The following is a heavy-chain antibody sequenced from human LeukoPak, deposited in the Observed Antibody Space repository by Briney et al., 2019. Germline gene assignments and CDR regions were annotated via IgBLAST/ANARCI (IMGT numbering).Heavy chain of an antibody. Sequence: GGSLRLSCAASGFTFSSYKMNWVRQAPGKGLEWVSYIGRSGSSTNYADSVKGRFTISRDNAKNSLYLQMNSLRAEDTAVYYCARDLGHCSSTGCYGGIFDYWGQGTLVTVSS. CDR3: ARDLGHCSSTGCYGGIFDY. J-gene: IGHJ4*02. CDR1: GFTFSSYK. D-gene: IGHD2-2*01. V-gene: IGHV3-48*03. CDR2: IGRSGSST.